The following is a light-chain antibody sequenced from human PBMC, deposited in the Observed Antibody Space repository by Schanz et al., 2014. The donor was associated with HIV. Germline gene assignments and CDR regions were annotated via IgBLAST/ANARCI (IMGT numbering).Light chain of an antibody. CDR2: GAS. CDR3: QQYNNWPRT. J-gene: IGKJ1*01. V-gene: IGKV3-15*01. Sequence: EIVLTQSPGTLSLSPGERATLSCRASQSVSSSYLAWYQQKPGQAPRLLIYGASTRATGIPARFSGSRSGTEFTLTISSLQSEDSAVYYCQQYNNWPRTFGQGTKVEIK. CDR1: QSVSSSY.